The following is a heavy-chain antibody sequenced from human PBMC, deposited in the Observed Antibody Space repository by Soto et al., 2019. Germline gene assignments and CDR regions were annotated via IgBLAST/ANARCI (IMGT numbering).Heavy chain of an antibody. CDR1: GYTFTTYA. D-gene: IGHD3-22*01. J-gene: IGHJ4*02. CDR2: INGGNGNT. V-gene: IGHV1-3*01. Sequence: GASVKVSCKASGYTFTTYAMHWVRQAPGQRLEWMGWINGGNGNTKYSQKFQGRVTITRDTAASTAHMELSSLRSEDTAVYYCAYDSSGYLDYWGQGTLVTVSS. CDR3: AYDSSGYLDY.